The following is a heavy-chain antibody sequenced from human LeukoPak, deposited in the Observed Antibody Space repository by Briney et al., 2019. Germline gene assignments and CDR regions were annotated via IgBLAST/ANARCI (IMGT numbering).Heavy chain of an antibody. CDR2: TSSDLNVK. J-gene: IGHJ4*02. CDR3: AREGYYGSGSPPSLYFDY. Sequence: SGGSLGLSCAASGFTFRNYVIHWVRQAPGKGLEWVAVTSSDLNVKLYADSVKGRFTISRDNSRSTLYLQMNSLRPEDTAIYYCAREGYYGSGSPPSLYFDYWGQGTLDTVSS. CDR1: GFTFRNYV. D-gene: IGHD3-10*01. V-gene: IGHV3-30-3*01.